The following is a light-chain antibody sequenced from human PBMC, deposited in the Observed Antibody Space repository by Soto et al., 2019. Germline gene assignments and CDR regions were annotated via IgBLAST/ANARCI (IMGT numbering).Light chain of an antibody. CDR1: SSKIGAGYD. V-gene: IGLV1-40*01. CDR3: QSYDSSLSGSYV. CDR2: GNS. Sequence: QSVPTQPASVSGAPRQRGTISRPGSSSKIGAGYDVHWYQQPPGTAPKLLIYGNSNRPSGVPDRFSGSKSGTSASLAITGLQAEDEADYYCQSYDSSLSGSYVFGTGTKVTVL. J-gene: IGLJ1*01.